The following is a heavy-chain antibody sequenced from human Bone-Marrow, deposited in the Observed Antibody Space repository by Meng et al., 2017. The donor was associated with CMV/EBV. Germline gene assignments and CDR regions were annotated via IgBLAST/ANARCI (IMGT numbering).Heavy chain of an antibody. J-gene: IGHJ4*02. Sequence: SETLSLTCTVSGGSISSYYWSWIRQPPGKGLEWIGYIYYSGSTNYNPSLKSRVTISVDTSKNQFSLKLSSVTAADTAVYYCAREGGDSSGWSLFDYWGQGTLVTVSS. CDR3: AREGGDSSGWSLFDY. CDR1: GGSISSYY. V-gene: IGHV4-59*01. D-gene: IGHD6-19*01. CDR2: IYYSGST.